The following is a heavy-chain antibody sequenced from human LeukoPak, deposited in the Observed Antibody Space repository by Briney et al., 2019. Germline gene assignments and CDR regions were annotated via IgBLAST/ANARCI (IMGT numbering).Heavy chain of an antibody. CDR3: ARGAQYYYGSGRHTSNNWFDP. V-gene: IGHV3-48*01. D-gene: IGHD3-10*01. J-gene: IGHJ5*02. CDR2: ISSSSSTI. Sequence: GGSLRLSCAASGFTFSSYSMNWVRQAPGKGLEWVSYISSSSSTIYYADSVKGRFTISRDNAKNSLYLQMNSLRAEDTAVYYCARGAQYYYGSGRHTSNNWFDPWGQGTLVTVSS. CDR1: GFTFSSYS.